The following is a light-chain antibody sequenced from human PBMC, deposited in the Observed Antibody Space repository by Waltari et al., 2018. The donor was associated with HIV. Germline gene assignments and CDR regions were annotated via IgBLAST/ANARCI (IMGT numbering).Light chain of an antibody. CDR3: QSYDSSLSGSV. J-gene: IGLJ3*02. CDR2: GDI. CDR1: SSNIGARFD. Sequence: QSVLTQPPSVSGAPGQRVTISCTGSSSNIGARFDVHWYQQLPGTAPKLLIYGDINRPSGVPDRVSGSNSGPSASLAITGLQAEDEADYYCQSYDSSLSGSVFGGGTKLTVL. V-gene: IGLV1-40*01.